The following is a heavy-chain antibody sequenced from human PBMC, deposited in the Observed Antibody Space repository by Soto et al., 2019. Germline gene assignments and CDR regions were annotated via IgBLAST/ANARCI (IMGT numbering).Heavy chain of an antibody. V-gene: IGHV3-23*01. CDR2: ISGSGGST. Sequence: EVQLLESGGGLVQPGGSLRLSCAASGFTFSSYAMNWVRQAPGKGLEWVSAISGSGGSTYYADSVKGRFTISRDNSKNTLYLQMKSLRAEDTAVYYCAKAHGEYSSSTSPFDYWGQGTLVTVSS. D-gene: IGHD6-6*01. CDR1: GFTFSSYA. CDR3: AKAHGEYSSSTSPFDY. J-gene: IGHJ4*02.